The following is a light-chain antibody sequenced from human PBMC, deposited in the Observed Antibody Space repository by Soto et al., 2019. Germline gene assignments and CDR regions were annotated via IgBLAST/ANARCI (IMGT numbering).Light chain of an antibody. J-gene: IGLJ2*01. V-gene: IGLV2-14*01. CDR2: EVT. Sequence: QSALTQPASVSGSAGQSITISCTGTSSDVGGHNYVSWFQQSPGKAPKVVIYEVTNRPSGVSNRFSGSKSGNTASLTISGLQAEDEADYYCSSYTSSNTLIFGGGTQLTVL. CDR1: SSDVGGHNY. CDR3: SSYTSSNTLI.